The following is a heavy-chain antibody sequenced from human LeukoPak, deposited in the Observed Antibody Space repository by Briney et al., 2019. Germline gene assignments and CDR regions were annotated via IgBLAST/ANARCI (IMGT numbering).Heavy chain of an antibody. J-gene: IGHJ3*02. D-gene: IGHD3-10*02. Sequence: PSETLSLTCAVYGGSFSGYYWSWIRQPPGKGLEWIGYIYYSGSTNYNPSLKSRVTISVDTSKNQFSLKLSSVTAADTAVYYCARRLDTMWGAFDIWGQGTMVTVSS. CDR3: ARRLDTMWGAFDI. CDR1: GGSFSGYY. V-gene: IGHV4-59*08. CDR2: IYYSGST.